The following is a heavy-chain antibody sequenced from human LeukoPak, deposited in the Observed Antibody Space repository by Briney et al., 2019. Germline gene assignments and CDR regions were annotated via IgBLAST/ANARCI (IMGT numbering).Heavy chain of an antibody. CDR1: GYTFSSYG. CDR2: ISAYNGNT. V-gene: IGHV1-18*01. D-gene: IGHD1-14*01. Sequence: ASVTVSCKASGYTFSSYGINWVRQAPGQGLEWMGWISAYNGNTVYAQKLQGRVTVTTDTSTTTAYMELRSLRSDDTAVYYCARDSITTRAFDESTQPDAFDIWGQGTMVTVSS. J-gene: IGHJ3*02. CDR3: ARDSITTRAFDESTQPDAFDI.